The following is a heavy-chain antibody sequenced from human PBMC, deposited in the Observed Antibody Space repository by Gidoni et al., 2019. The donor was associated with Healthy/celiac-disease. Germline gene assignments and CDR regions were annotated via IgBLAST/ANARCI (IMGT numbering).Heavy chain of an antibody. D-gene: IGHD1-26*01. CDR3: ARASPGGDAFDI. Sequence: QVQLVQSGAEVKKPGASVKVSCTASGYTFTSYYMHWVRQAPGQGLEWMGIINPSGGSTSYAQKFQGRVTMTRDTSTSTVYMELSSLRSEDTAVYYCARASPGGDAFDIWGQGTMVTVSS. J-gene: IGHJ3*02. V-gene: IGHV1-46*01. CDR2: INPSGGST. CDR1: GYTFTSYY.